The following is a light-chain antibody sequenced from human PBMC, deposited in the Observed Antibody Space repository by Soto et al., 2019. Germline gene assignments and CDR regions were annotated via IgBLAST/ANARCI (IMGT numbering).Light chain of an antibody. CDR2: GVS. CDR1: KNDIGSSDY. V-gene: IGLV2-14*01. CDR3: SSSTSSNTLV. J-gene: IGLJ3*02. Sequence: QSVLTQPASVSASPGQSITISCTGGKNDIGSSDYVSWYQQHPGKAPKLIIYGVSNRPSGTSDRFSGSKSGNTASLTTSGLQADEEADYYCSSSTSSNTLVFGGGTKLTVL.